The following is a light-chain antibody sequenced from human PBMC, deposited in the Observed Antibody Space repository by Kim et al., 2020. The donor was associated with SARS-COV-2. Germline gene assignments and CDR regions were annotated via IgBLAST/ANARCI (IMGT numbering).Light chain of an antibody. V-gene: IGLV6-57*03. J-gene: IGLJ2*01. CDR1: SGSIDDNY. Sequence: KPVTISCTRSSGSIDDNYVQWYQQRPGGVPTTVIYEDDQRPSGVSDRFSGSIDNSSNSASLTISGLKTEDEADYYCQSYNRSYVVFGGGTQLTVL. CDR2: EDD. CDR3: QSYNRSYVV.